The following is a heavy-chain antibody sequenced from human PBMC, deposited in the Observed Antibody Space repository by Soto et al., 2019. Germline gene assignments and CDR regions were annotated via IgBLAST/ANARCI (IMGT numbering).Heavy chain of an antibody. V-gene: IGHV5-51*01. Sequence: GESPKILRTSLGYSFTSFWIGWVRQIPGKGVGGMGIIYAGDSDTRYSPSFQGQVTIAADQSISTAYMELRSLRSDDTAVYYCARAVMYYYDSSGCWGNRFDPWGQGTLVTVSS. CDR2: IYAGDSDT. CDR1: GYSFTSFW. J-gene: IGHJ5*02. CDR3: ARAVMYYYDSSGCWGNRFDP. D-gene: IGHD3-22*01.